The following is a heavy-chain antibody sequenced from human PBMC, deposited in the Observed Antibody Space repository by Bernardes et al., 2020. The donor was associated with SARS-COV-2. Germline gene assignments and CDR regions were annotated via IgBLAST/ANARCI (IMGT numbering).Heavy chain of an antibody. Sequence: ASVKVSCKASGYTFTSYDINWVRQATGQGLEWMGWMNPNSGNTGYAQKFQGRVTMTRNTSISTAYMELSSLRSEDTAVYYCAREGVAGIVATIKWGNWFDSWGQGTLVTVSS. D-gene: IGHD5-12*01. CDR2: MNPNSGNT. CDR1: GYTFTSYD. V-gene: IGHV1-8*01. J-gene: IGHJ5*01. CDR3: AREGVAGIVATIKWGNWFDS.